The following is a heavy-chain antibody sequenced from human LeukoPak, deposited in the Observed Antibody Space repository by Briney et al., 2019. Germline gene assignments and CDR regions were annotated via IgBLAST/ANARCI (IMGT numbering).Heavy chain of an antibody. D-gene: IGHD6-13*01. Sequence: ASVKVSCKASGYTFTSYYMHWVRQAPGQGLEWMGIINPSGGSTSYAQKFQGRVTMTRDTSTSTVYMELSSLRSEDTAVYYCARDLEQQLPRGAFDIWGQGTMVTVSS. CDR3: ARDLEQQLPRGAFDI. V-gene: IGHV1-46*01. J-gene: IGHJ3*02. CDR1: GYTFTSYY. CDR2: INPSGGST.